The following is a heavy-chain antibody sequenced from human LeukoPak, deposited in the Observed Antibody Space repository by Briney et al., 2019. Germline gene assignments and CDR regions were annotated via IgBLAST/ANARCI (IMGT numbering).Heavy chain of an antibody. Sequence: GGSLRLSCAASGFIFSNSAMHWVRQAPGKGLEWVAVISYDGSNKYYADSVKGRFTISRDNSKNTLYLQMNSLRAEDTAVYYCAKDIEKWLVKGGGCFDYWGQGTLVTVSS. V-gene: IGHV3-30*18. D-gene: IGHD6-19*01. CDR2: ISYDGSNK. J-gene: IGHJ4*02. CDR1: GFIFSNSA. CDR3: AKDIEKWLVKGGGCFDY.